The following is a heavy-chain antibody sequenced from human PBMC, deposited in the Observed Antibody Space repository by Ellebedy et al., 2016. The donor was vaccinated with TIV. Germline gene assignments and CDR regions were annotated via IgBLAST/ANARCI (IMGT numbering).Heavy chain of an antibody. D-gene: IGHD2-2*01. Sequence: SETLSLTCAVSGVSISTGNWWTWVRQSPGRGLEWIGEVLYTGSTNYNPSSRSRVSMSVDMSNNQFSLRMNSGTAADTAIYYCARVLGGCSGTSCYPYPWGQGIQVTVSS. J-gene: IGHJ5*02. V-gene: IGHV4-4*02. CDR2: VLYTGST. CDR1: GVSISTGNW. CDR3: ARVLGGCSGTSCYPYP.